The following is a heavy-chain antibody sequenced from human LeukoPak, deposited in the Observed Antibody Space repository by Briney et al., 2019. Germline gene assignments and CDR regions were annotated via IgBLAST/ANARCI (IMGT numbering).Heavy chain of an antibody. CDR1: GFTFDDYA. CDR3: AKSLHMTIIY. D-gene: IGHD4/OR15-4a*01. V-gene: IGHV3-43*02. Sequence: GGSLRLSCAASGFTFDDYAMHWVRQTPGKGLEWVSLITRDGDSTYYADSVKGRFAISRDNSKNSLYLQMDSLRTEDTAFYYCAKSLHMTIIYWGQGTLVTVSS. CDR2: ITRDGDST. J-gene: IGHJ4*02.